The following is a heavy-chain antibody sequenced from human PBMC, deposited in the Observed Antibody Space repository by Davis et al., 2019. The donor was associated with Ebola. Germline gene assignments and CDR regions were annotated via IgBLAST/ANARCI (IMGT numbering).Heavy chain of an antibody. CDR3: ARAKYWGIFLAEGLDP. J-gene: IGHJ5*02. V-gene: IGHV1-3*01. D-gene: IGHD3-3*01. Sequence: AASVKVSCKASGYTFTSYAMHWVRQAPGQRLEWMGWINAGNGNTKYSQKFQGRVTITRDTSASTAYMELSSLRSEDTAVYYCARAKYWGIFLAEGLDPWGQGTLVTVSS. CDR2: INAGNGNT. CDR1: GYTFTSYA.